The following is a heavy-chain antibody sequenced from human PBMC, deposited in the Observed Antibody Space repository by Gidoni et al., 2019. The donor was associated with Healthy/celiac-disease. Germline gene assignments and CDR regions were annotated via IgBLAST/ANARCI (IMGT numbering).Heavy chain of an antibody. CDR1: GFTTSSYS. J-gene: IGHJ6*02. CDR3: ARGLPRYCSSTSCYPLYYYYYGMDV. D-gene: IGHD2-2*01. CDR2: ISSSGSYI. V-gene: IGHV3-21*01. Sequence: EVQLVESGGGLVKPGGSLRLSCAASGFTTSSYSMNWVRQAPGKGLEWVSSISSSGSYIYYADSVKGRFTISRDNAKNSLYLQMNSLRAEDTAVYYCARGLPRYCSSTSCYPLYYYYYGMDVWGQGTTVTVSS.